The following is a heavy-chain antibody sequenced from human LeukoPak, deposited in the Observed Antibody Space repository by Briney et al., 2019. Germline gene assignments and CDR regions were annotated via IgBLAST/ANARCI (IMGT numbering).Heavy chain of an antibody. CDR2: IKSKTDGGTT. Sequence: PGGSLRLSCAASGFTFSNAWMSWVRQAPGKGLEWVGRIKSKTDGGTTDYAAPVKGRFTISRDDSKNTLYLQMNSLKTEDTAVYYCITDPYDYGDHGTIDYWGQGTLVTVSS. J-gene: IGHJ4*02. CDR1: GFTFSNAW. D-gene: IGHD4-17*01. CDR3: ITDPYDYGDHGTIDY. V-gene: IGHV3-15*01.